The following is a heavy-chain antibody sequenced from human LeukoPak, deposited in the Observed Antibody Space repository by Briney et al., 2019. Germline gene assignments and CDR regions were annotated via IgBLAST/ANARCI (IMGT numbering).Heavy chain of an antibody. CDR2: ISSSGSNI. CDR3: ARGIDTSGWYDFDY. D-gene: IGHD6-19*01. CDR1: GFTFSDYY. V-gene: IGHV3-11*04. J-gene: IGHJ4*02. Sequence: GGSLRLSCAASGFTFSDYYMSWIRQAPGKGLEWVSYISSSGSNIYSADSVKGRFTISRDNAKSSLYLQMNSLRAEDTAVYYCARGIDTSGWYDFDYWGQGTLVTVSS.